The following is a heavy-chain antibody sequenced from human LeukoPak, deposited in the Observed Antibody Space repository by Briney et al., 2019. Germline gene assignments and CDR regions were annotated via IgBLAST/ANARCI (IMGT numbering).Heavy chain of an antibody. CDR1: GGSISSYY. CDR2: IYYSGST. J-gene: IGHJ5*02. D-gene: IGHD3-22*01. Sequence: SETLSLTCTVSGGSISSYYWSWIRQPPGKGLEWIGYIYYSGSTNYNPSLKSRVTISVDTPKNQFSLKLSSVTAADTAVYYCARGYYYDSSGWFDPWGQGTLVTVSS. CDR3: ARGYYYDSSGWFDP. V-gene: IGHV4-59*12.